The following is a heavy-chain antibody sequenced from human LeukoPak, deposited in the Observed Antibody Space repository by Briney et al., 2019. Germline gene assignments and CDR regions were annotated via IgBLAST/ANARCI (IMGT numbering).Heavy chain of an antibody. CDR3: ARATSGYYFDF. CDR1: GYSSSNYW. V-gene: IGHV5-51*01. CDR2: IYPGDSIT. J-gene: IGHJ4*02. Sequence: GESLKISCKGSGYSSSNYWIGWVRQMPGKGLEWMGIIYPGDSITRYSPSFQGQVTISADKSISTTYLQWSTLKASDTAMYYCARATSGYYFDFWGQGTLVTLAS. D-gene: IGHD2-2*01.